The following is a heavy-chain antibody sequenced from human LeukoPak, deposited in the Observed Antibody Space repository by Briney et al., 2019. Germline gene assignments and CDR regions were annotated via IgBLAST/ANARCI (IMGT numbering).Heavy chain of an antibody. D-gene: IGHD5-12*01. Sequence: ASVKDSCKASGYTFTSYGISWVRQAPGQGLEWMGWISAYNGNTNYAQKLQGRVTMTTDTSTSTAYMELRSLRSDDAAVYYCARVKVATLSSYYYYYYMDVWGKGTTVTVSS. J-gene: IGHJ6*03. CDR2: ISAYNGNT. CDR1: GYTFTSYG. CDR3: ARVKVATLSSYYYYYYMDV. V-gene: IGHV1-18*01.